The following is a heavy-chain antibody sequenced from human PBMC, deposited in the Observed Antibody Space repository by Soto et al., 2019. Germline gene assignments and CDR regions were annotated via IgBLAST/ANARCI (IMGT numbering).Heavy chain of an antibody. CDR2: IYHSGST. CDR1: GGSISSSNW. D-gene: IGHD3-10*01. V-gene: IGHV4-4*02. Sequence: SETLSLTCAVSGGSISSSNWWSWVRQPPGKGLEWIGEIYHSGSTNYNPSLKSRVTISVDKSKDQFSLKLSSVTAADTAVYYCAREYGSGSYYNVGEHPFDYWGRGTLVTVSS. CDR3: AREYGSGSYYNVGEHPFDY. J-gene: IGHJ4*02.